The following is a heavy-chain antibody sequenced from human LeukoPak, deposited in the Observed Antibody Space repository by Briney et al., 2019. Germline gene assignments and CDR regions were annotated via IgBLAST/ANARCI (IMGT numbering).Heavy chain of an antibody. CDR3: ARDPNHGALDF. D-gene: IGHD1-14*01. V-gene: IGHV3-7*01. CDR2: MNPDGSSI. J-gene: IGHJ3*01. CDR1: GFTFGASW. Sequence: PGGSLRLSCAASGFTFGASWMSWVRQAPGKGLEWVADMNPDGSSIYYVASVKGRFTISRDNAKNSLYLLMDSLRAEDTAVYYCARDPNHGALDFWGQGTLVTVSS.